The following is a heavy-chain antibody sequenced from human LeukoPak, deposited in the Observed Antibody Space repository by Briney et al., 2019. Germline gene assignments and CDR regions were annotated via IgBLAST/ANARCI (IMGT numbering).Heavy chain of an antibody. CDR2: IYTSGST. CDR3: ARGGGSPGL. CDR1: GGSISSGGYY. J-gene: IGHJ4*02. Sequence: SETLSLTCTVSGGSISSGGYYWSWIRQPAGKGLEWIGRIYTSGSTDYNPSLKSRVTMSVDTSKNQFSLKLTSVTAADTAVYYCARGGGSPGLWGQGTLVTVSS. D-gene: IGHD1-26*01. V-gene: IGHV4-61*02.